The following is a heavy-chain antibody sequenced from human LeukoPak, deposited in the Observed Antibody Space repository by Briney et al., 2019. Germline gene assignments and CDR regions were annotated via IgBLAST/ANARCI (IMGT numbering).Heavy chain of an antibody. J-gene: IGHJ3*02. CDR1: GFTFSSYA. CDR2: ISSNGGST. D-gene: IGHD2-21*02. CDR3: AREVVVTTIPYGAFDI. Sequence: GGSLRLSCAASGFTFSSYAMHWVRQAPGKGLEYVSAISSNGGSTYYANSVKGRFTISRDNSKNTLYLQMGSLRAEDIAVYYCAREVVVTTIPYGAFDIWGQGTMVSVSS. V-gene: IGHV3-64*01.